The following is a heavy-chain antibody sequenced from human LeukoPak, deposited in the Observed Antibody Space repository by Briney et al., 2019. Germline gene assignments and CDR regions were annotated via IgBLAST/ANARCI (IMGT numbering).Heavy chain of an antibody. CDR1: GGSISSSSYY. Sequence: SETLSLTCTVSGGSISSSSYYWGWIRQPPGKGLEWIGSIYYSGSTYYNPSLKSRVTISVDTSKNQFSLELSSVTAADTAVYYCARRYCSSTSCLTTHWYFDLWGRGTLVTVSS. CDR3: ARRYCSSTSCLTTHWYFDL. V-gene: IGHV4-39*07. CDR2: IYYSGST. D-gene: IGHD2-2*01. J-gene: IGHJ2*01.